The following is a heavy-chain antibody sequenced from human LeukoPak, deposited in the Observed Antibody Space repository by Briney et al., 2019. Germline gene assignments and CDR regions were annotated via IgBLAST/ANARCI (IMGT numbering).Heavy chain of an antibody. Sequence: GESLKISCKGSGYSFTSYWIGWVRQMPGKGLEWRGIIYPGDSDARYSPSFQGQVTISADKSISTAYLQWSSLKASDTAMYYCARGRPGELLSWRVFDYWGQGTLVTVSS. CDR3: ARGRPGELLSWRVFDY. D-gene: IGHD3-10*01. CDR1: GYSFTSYW. CDR2: IYPGDSDA. J-gene: IGHJ4*02. V-gene: IGHV5-51*01.